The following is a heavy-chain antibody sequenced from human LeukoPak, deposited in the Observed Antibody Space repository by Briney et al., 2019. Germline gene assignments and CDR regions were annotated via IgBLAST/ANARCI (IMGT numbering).Heavy chain of an antibody. CDR2: IYHSGST. V-gene: IGHV4-30-2*01. J-gene: IGHJ5*02. D-gene: IGHD2-15*01. CDR1: GGSISSGGYS. Sequence: PSETLSLTCAVSGGSISSGGYSWRWIRQPPGKGLEWIGYIYHSGSTNYNPSLKSRVTISVDTSKNQFSLKLSSVTAADTAVYYCARVGSVPSFLGYCSGGSCYRLKNNWFDPWGQGTLVTVSS. CDR3: ARVGSVPSFLGYCSGGSCYRLKNNWFDP.